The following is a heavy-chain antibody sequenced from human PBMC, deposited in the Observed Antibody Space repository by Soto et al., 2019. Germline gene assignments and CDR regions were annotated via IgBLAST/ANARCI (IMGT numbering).Heavy chain of an antibody. CDR3: ARVSATGWVVNGREYFDY. J-gene: IGHJ4*02. V-gene: IGHV3-11*01. D-gene: IGHD3-9*01. CDR1: GFPFSNYY. Sequence: PGGSLRLSCAVSGFPFSNYYMSWIRQAPGKGLEWLADISSSFVSMHYADSVKDRFSISRDNANNSLFLQVNSLRADDTAVYYCARVSATGWVVNGREYFDYWGQGALVTVSS. CDR2: ISSSFVSM.